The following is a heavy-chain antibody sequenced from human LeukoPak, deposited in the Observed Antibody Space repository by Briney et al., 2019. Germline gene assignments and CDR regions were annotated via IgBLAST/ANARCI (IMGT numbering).Heavy chain of an antibody. V-gene: IGHV3-23*01. D-gene: IGHD3-16*02. Sequence: TGGSLRLSCAASGSTFSGAAMSCVRQAPGEGLELVSLISYSGANSYYTDSVRGRFTISRDNSKDTLFLQMNRLRAEDTAIYCCARDMQLSTWGLGTMVTVSS. CDR1: GSTFSGAA. CDR3: ARDMQLST. J-gene: IGHJ3*01. CDR2: ISYSGANS.